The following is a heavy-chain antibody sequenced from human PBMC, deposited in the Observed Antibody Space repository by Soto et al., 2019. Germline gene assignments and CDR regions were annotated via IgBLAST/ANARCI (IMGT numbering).Heavy chain of an antibody. V-gene: IGHV4-39*01. CDR2: IYYGGSP. CDR3: ARKSGSGYSTVAY. Sequence: QLQLQESGPGLVKPSETLSLTCTVSGGSISSSTYYWGWILQPPGQGLEWIGNIYYGGSPYYNPSLKSRVTVSVDTSKTQFLLKLSSVTAADTAVYYCARKSGSGYSTVAYWGQGTLVTVSS. CDR1: GGSISSSTYY. D-gene: IGHD3-22*01. J-gene: IGHJ4*02.